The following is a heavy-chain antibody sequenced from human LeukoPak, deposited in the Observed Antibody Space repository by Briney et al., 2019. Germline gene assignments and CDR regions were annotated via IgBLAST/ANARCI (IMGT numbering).Heavy chain of an antibody. V-gene: IGHV3-53*01. D-gene: IGHD3-10*01. CDR1: GFTVSSNY. Sequence: GGSLRLSCAASGFTVSSNYMSWVRQAPGKGLEWVSVIYSGGSTYYADSVKGRFTISRDNSKNTLYLQMNSLRAEDTSVCYCARGPYGSGSYWVDYWGQGTLVTVSS. CDR2: IYSGGST. J-gene: IGHJ4*02. CDR3: ARGPYGSGSYWVDY.